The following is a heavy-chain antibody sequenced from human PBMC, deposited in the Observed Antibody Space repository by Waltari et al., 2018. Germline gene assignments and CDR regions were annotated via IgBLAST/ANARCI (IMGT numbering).Heavy chain of an antibody. CDR1: GFTVSSTY. V-gene: IGHV3-66*02. Sequence: EVQLVESGGGSVQPGGSLRLSCAASGFTVSSTYMAWVRQAPGMGLEWVSVIYSGGNTYYADSVKGRFTVSRDNSKNTVYLQMNSLRAEVTAVYYCGSWYYGDYWGQGNLVTVSS. CDR3: GSWYYGDY. J-gene: IGHJ4*02. CDR2: IYSGGNT. D-gene: IGHD6-13*01.